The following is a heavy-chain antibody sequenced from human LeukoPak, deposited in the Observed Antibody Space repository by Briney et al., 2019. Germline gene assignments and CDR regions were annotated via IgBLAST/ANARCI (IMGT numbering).Heavy chain of an antibody. J-gene: IGHJ4*02. CDR3: ARDVSVVVLSSTPTQIDY. V-gene: IGHV3-21*04. Sequence: GGSLRLSCAASGFTLSSYSMTWVRQAPGKGLEWVSFISSSSSYIYYADSLKGRFTISRDNSKNTLYLQMNNLRAEDTAVYYCARDVSVVVLSSTPTQIDYWGQGTLVTVSS. CDR2: ISSSSSYI. CDR1: GFTLSSYS. D-gene: IGHD3-22*01.